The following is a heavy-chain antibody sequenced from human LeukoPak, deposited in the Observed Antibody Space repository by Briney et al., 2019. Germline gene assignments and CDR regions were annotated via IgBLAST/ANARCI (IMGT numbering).Heavy chain of an antibody. D-gene: IGHD2-15*01. CDR1: GFTFTNYA. CDR3: AKALEDCSGGGCFSGYMDV. V-gene: IGHV3-30*02. Sequence: GGSLRLSCAASGFTFTNYAIHWVRQAPGKGLDWVAIIHYDGSTTYSTAVKGRFTISRDNSKNTVYLQMNSLGAEDTAVYYCAKALEDCSGGGCFSGYMDVWGKGTTVTVSS. J-gene: IGHJ6*03. CDR2: IHYDGSTT.